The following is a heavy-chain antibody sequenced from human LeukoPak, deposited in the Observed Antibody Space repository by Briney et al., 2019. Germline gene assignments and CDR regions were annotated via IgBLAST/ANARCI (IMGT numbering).Heavy chain of an antibody. CDR2: IYYSGST. D-gene: IGHD2-15*01. Sequence: SETLSLTCTVSGGSISNYYWSWIRQPPGKGLGWIGYIYYSGSTNYNPSLKSRLTISVDTPKNHFSRRLTSVTAADTAVYYCARHSETCSGGSCFLDYFDYWGQGTLVTVSS. CDR3: ARHSETCSGGSCFLDYFDY. J-gene: IGHJ4*02. CDR1: GGSISNYY. V-gene: IGHV4-59*08.